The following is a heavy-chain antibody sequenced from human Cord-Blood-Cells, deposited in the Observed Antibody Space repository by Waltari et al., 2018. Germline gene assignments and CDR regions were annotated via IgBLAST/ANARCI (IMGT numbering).Heavy chain of an antibody. V-gene: IGHV4-34*01. CDR1: GGSFSGYY. CDR2: INHRGST. Sequence: QVQLQQWGAGLLKPSETLSLTCAVYGGSFSGYYWSWIRQPPGKGLEWIGEINHRGSTNYNPSRKRRVTISVDTAKNQFSLKLSSVTAADTAVYYCARRTRDYGGNYNWFDPWGQGTLVTVSS. CDR3: ARRTRDYGGNYNWFDP. D-gene: IGHD4-17*01. J-gene: IGHJ5*02.